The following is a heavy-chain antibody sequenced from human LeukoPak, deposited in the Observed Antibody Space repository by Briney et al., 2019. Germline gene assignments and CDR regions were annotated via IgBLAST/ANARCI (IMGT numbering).Heavy chain of an antibody. CDR1: SFTFTTYW. Sequence: GGSLRLSCAASSFTFTTYWMTWVHQAPGKGLEWVANIKQDGSEKYYVDSVKGRFTISRDNAKNSLYLQMNSLRAEDTAVYYCTVYSISSGGFDPWGQGTLVTVSS. CDR3: TVYSISSGGFDP. J-gene: IGHJ5*02. D-gene: IGHD6-6*01. CDR2: IKQDGSEK. V-gene: IGHV3-7*05.